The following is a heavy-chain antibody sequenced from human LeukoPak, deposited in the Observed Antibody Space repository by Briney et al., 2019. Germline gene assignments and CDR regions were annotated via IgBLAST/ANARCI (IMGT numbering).Heavy chain of an antibody. CDR1: GGSISSYY. J-gene: IGHJ4*02. Sequence: SETLSLTCTVSGGSISSYYWNWIRQPAGKGLEWIGRIYTTGSTNYNPSLKSRVTMSVDTSKNQFSLKLSSVTAADTAVYYCARENGMIGPSSGIDYWGQGTLVTVSS. CDR2: IYTTGST. CDR3: ARENGMIGPSSGIDY. V-gene: IGHV4-4*07. D-gene: IGHD3-22*01.